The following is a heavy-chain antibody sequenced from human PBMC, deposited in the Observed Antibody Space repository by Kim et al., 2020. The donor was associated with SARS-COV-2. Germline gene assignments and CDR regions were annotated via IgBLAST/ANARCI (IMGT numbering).Heavy chain of an antibody. Sequence: SETLSLTCTVSGVSISSYYWRWIRQPPGKGLEWIGYIYYSGSTNYNPSLKSRVTISVDTSKNQSLLQLSSVTAADTAVYYYARVGGDICWGQGTLVTVSS. V-gene: IGHV4-59*13. CDR2: IYYSGST. CDR1: GVSISSYY. CDR3: ARVGGDIC. D-gene: IGHD3-10*01. J-gene: IGHJ4*02.